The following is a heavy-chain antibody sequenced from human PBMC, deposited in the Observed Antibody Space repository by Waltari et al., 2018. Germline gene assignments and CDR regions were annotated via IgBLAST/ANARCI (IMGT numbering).Heavy chain of an antibody. D-gene: IGHD1-1*01. Sequence: QVQLQESGPGLVKPSETLSLTCTVSGGSLSSYYWSWLRQPPGKGLEWIGYIYYSGSTNYNPSLKSRVTISVDTSKNQFSLKLSSVTAADTAVYYCARGMEPAFYYYYYMDVWGKGTTVTVSS. V-gene: IGHV4-59*01. J-gene: IGHJ6*03. CDR2: IYYSGST. CDR3: ARGMEPAFYYYYYMDV. CDR1: GGSLSSYY.